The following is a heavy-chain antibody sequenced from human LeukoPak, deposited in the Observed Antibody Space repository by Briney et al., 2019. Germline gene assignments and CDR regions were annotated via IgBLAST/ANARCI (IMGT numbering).Heavy chain of an antibody. CDR2: IYPGDSDT. J-gene: IGHJ4*02. V-gene: IGHV5-51*01. D-gene: IGHD2-2*01. CDR3: ASPGGYCSSTSCRGADY. Sequence: GESLKISCKGSGYSFTSYWIGWVRQMPGKGLEWMGIIYPGDSDTRYSPSFQGQVTISADKSISTAYLQWSSLKASDTAMYYCASPGGYCSSTSCRGADYWGQGTLVTVSS. CDR1: GYSFTSYW.